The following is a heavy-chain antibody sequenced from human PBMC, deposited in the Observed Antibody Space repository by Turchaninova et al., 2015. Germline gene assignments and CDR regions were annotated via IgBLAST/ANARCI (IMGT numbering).Heavy chain of an antibody. Sequence: RTWGRPTHGKGLGGVGRIKSKGSGGTTDYAAPVGGRFTISRDDSQNTLYLQMNSLKIEDTAIYYCAHVRDPRSWSLGSWGQGTLVTVSS. D-gene: IGHD6-13*01. CDR2: IKSKGSGGTT. CDR3: AHVRDPRSWSLGS. V-gene: IGHV3-15*01. J-gene: IGHJ5*02.